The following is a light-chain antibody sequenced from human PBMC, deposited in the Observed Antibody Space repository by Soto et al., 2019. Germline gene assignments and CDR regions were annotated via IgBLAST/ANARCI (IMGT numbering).Light chain of an antibody. CDR1: QSVSSN. CDR2: GAS. CDR3: QQRNIRPPVT. V-gene: IGKV3-15*01. J-gene: IGKJ5*01. Sequence: EIVMTQSPATLSVSPGERATLSCRASQSVSSNLAWYQQKPGQAPRLLIYGASTRATGIPARFSGSGSGTDFTLTISSLEPEDFAVYYCQQRNIRPPVTFGQGTRLEI.